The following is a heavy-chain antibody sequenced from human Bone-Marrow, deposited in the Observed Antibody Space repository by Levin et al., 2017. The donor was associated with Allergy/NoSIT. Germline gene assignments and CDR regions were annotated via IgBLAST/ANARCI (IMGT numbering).Heavy chain of an antibody. J-gene: IGHJ4*02. CDR1: GGSFSGYY. CDR2: INHSGST. V-gene: IGHV4-34*01. D-gene: IGHD3-10*01. CDR3: ARRSTYYYGSGSYYTDY. Sequence: SETLSLTCAVYGGSFSGYYWSWIRQPPGKGLEWIGEINHSGSTNYNPSLKSRVTISVDTSKNQFSLKLSSVTAADTAVYYCARRSTYYYGSGSYYTDYWGQGTLVTVSS.